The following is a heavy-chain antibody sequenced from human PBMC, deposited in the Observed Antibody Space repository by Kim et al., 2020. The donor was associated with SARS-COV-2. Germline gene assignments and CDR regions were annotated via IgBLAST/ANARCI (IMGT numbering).Heavy chain of an antibody. CDR2: YTRGRT. J-gene: IGHJ4*02. Sequence: YTRGRTNSNPSLQSRVTMSVDLSKNQFSLKLSSVTAADTAVYYCASALGHWGQGTLVTVSS. D-gene: IGHD3-16*02. V-gene: IGHV4-4*07. CDR3: ASALGH.